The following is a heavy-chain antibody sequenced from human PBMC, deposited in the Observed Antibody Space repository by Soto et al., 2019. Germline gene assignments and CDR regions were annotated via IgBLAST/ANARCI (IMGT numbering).Heavy chain of an antibody. CDR2: IYHSGST. CDR3: ARDRYGDYGGMDV. J-gene: IGHJ6*02. Sequence: QLQLQESGSGLVKPSQTLSLTCAVSGGSISSGGYSWSWIWQPPGKGLEWIGYIYHSGSTYYNPSLKSRVTISVDRSKNQFSLKLSSVTAADTAVYYCARDRYGDYGGMDVWGQGTTVTVSS. CDR1: GGSISSGGYS. D-gene: IGHD4-17*01. V-gene: IGHV4-30-2*01.